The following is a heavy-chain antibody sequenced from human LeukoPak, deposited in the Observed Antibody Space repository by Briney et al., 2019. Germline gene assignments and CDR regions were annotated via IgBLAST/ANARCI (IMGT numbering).Heavy chain of an antibody. J-gene: IGHJ4*02. CDR1: GGSISSSSYY. V-gene: IGHV4-39*01. CDR2: IYYSGST. CDR3: ARTYSSGWFDY. D-gene: IGHD6-19*01. Sequence: SETLSLTCTVSGGSISSSSYYWGWIRQPPGKGLEWIGSIYYSGSTYYNPSLKSRVTISVDTFKNQFSLKLSSVTAADTAVYYCARTYSSGWFDYWGQGTLVTVSS.